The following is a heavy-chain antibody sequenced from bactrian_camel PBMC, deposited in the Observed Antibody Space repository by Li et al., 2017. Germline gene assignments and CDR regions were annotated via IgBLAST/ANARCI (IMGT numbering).Heavy chain of an antibody. Sequence: VQLVESGGGSVQAGGSVTLSCVASGYVGNSMSMGWFRQGPGKEREGVATFATGSSHTYYAESVKGRFTISRDNAKDTLYLQMNSQKIEDTAVYYCAIGSSRQATMTARGKGTQVTVS. J-gene: IGHJ4*01. D-gene: IGHD3*01. V-gene: IGHV3S54*01. CDR1: GYVGNSMS. CDR2: FATGSSHT.